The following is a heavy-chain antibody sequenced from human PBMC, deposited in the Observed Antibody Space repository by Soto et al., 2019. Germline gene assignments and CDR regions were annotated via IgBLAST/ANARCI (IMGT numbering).Heavy chain of an antibody. Sequence: GGSLRLSCAASGFTFSNAWMNWVRQAPGKGLEWVGRIKSKTDGGTTDYAAPVKGRFTISRDDSKNTLYLQMNSLKTEDTAVYYCTTEYDFWSGYIDYWGQGTLVTVSS. D-gene: IGHD3-3*01. CDR3: TTEYDFWSGYIDY. CDR1: GFTFSNAW. CDR2: IKSKTDGGTT. V-gene: IGHV3-15*07. J-gene: IGHJ4*02.